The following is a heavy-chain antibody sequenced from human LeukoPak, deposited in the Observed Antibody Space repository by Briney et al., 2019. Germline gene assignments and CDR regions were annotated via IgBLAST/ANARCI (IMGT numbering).Heavy chain of an antibody. CDR1: GFSFNNYA. D-gene: IGHD3-10*02. Sequence: GGSLRLSCAASGFSFNNYAMYWVRQAPGKGLEWVSYISSSGSTIYYADSVKGRFTISRDNAKNSLYLQMNSLRAEDTAVYYCAELGITMIGGVWGKGTTVTISS. V-gene: IGHV3-48*03. CDR3: AELGITMIGGV. CDR2: ISSSGSTI. J-gene: IGHJ6*04.